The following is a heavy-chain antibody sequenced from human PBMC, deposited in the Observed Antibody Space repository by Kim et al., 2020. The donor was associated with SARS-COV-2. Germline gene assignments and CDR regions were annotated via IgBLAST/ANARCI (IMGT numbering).Heavy chain of an antibody. Sequence: SETLSLTCTVSGGSISSSSYYWGWIRQPPGKGLEWIGSIYYSGSTYYNPSLKSRVTISVDTSKNQFSLKLSSVTAADTAVYYCARGGEYSSSWYDPRTYYYYYYGMDVWGQGTTVTVSS. J-gene: IGHJ6*02. CDR2: IYYSGST. CDR3: ARGGEYSSSWYDPRTYYYYYYGMDV. D-gene: IGHD6-13*01. V-gene: IGHV4-39*01. CDR1: GGSISSSSYY.